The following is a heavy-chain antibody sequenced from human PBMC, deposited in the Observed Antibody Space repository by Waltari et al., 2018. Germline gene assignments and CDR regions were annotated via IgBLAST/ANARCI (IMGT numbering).Heavy chain of an antibody. CDR2: FDPEDGET. D-gene: IGHD6-19*01. CDR1: GYTLTELS. V-gene: IGHV1-24*01. CDR3: ATSSQYSSGWTPYDY. Sequence: QVQLVQSGAEVKKPGASVKVSCKVSGYTLTELSMHWVRPAPGKGLEWMGGFDPEDGETIYAQKFQGRVTMTEDTSTDTAHMELSSLRSEDTAVYYCATSSQYSSGWTPYDYWGQGTLVTVSS. J-gene: IGHJ4*02.